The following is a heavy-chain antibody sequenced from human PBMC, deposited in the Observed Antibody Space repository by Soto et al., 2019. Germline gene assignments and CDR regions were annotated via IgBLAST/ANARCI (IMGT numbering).Heavy chain of an antibody. V-gene: IGHV1-8*01. CDR2: MNPSTGNT. CDR3: ARGRIIVAGGFDP. Sequence: QVKLVQSGAEVKKPGASVQVSCKASGYTFTSYDIIWVRQATGQGLEWMGWMNPSTGNTDSAEKFQGRLTMTRNTSRSTVYMELSSLSFEDTAVYYCARGRIIVAGGFDPWGQGTLVTVSS. J-gene: IGHJ5*02. D-gene: IGHD6-19*01. CDR1: GYTFTSYD.